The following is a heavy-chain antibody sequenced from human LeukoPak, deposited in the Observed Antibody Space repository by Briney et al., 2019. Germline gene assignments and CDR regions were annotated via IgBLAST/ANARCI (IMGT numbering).Heavy chain of an antibody. V-gene: IGHV3-30-3*01. CDR1: GFTFSNYP. CDR3: ATENYEVLTGTPWNGMDF. Sequence: GGSLRLSCAASGFTFSNYPMRWVRQAAGKGLEWVAVVSNDGNNKYYAASVWGRFTISRDNSKYTLYLQMDSLSADDTSVYYCATENYEVLTGTPWNGMDFWGQGTTVIVSS. J-gene: IGHJ6*02. D-gene: IGHD3-9*01. CDR2: VSNDGNNK.